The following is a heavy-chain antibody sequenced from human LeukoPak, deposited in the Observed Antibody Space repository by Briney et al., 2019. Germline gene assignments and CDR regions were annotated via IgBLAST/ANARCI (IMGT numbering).Heavy chain of an antibody. D-gene: IGHD2-21*02. CDR3: ARDRGVCGGDCYPNAFDI. CDR2: IYYSGGT. J-gene: IGHJ3*02. Sequence: SETLSLTCTVSGGSISSYYWSRIRQPPGKGLEWIGYIYYSGGTNYNPSLKSRVTISVHTSKNQFSLKLSSVTAADTAVYYCARDRGVCGGDCYPNAFDIWGQGTMVTVSS. V-gene: IGHV4-59*01. CDR1: GGSISSYY.